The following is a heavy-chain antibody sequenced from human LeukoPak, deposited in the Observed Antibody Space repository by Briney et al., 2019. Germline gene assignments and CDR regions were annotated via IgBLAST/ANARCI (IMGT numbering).Heavy chain of an antibody. CDR1: GFTVSSNY. CDR2: MYSGGST. V-gene: IGHV3-66*01. D-gene: IGHD3-3*01. J-gene: IGHJ6*03. CDR3: ARRAGYYDSPWSYYYYMDV. Sequence: PGGSLRLSCAASGFTVSSNYMNWVRQAPGKGLEWVSVMYSGGSTFYGDSVKGRFTISRDNAKNSLYLQMNSLRAEDTAVYYCARRAGYYDSPWSYYYYMDVWGKGTTVTVSS.